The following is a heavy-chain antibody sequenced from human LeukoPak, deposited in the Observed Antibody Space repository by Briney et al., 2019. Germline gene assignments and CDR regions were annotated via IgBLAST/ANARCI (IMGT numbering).Heavy chain of an antibody. J-gene: IGHJ4*02. Sequence: PSETLSLTCAVYGGSFSGYYWSWIRQPPGKGLEWIGEINHSGSTNYNPSLKSRVTISVDTSKNQFSPKLSSVTAADTAVYYCARYALIARWLASNYWGQGTLVTVSS. CDR2: INHSGST. V-gene: IGHV4-34*01. CDR1: GGSFSGYY. D-gene: IGHD6-19*01. CDR3: ARYALIARWLASNY.